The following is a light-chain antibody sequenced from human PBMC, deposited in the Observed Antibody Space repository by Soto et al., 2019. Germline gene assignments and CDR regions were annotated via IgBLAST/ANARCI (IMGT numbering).Light chain of an antibody. V-gene: IGKV3-15*01. J-gene: IGKJ2*01. CDR1: QTFGNT. CDR2: ATS. CDR3: QQYNNWPLL. Sequence: EIVMTQSPATLSVSPGERVTLSCRASQTFGNTLAWYQQKPGQAPRLLIYATSTRANGIPARFSGSGSGTEFSLTISSLQSEDCALYYCQQYNNWPLLFGQGTKLEIK.